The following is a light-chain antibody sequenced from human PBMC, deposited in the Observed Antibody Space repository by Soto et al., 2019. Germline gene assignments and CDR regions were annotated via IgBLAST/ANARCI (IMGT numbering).Light chain of an antibody. CDR2: LNSDGSH. J-gene: IGLJ1*01. Sequence: QLVLTQSPSASASLGASVKLTCTLSSGHSSYAIAWHQQQPEKGPRYLMKLNSDGSHSKGDGFPDRFSGSSSGAARYLIISLLQSEDEAYYCCQTWGTGIHVFGTGTKLTVL. CDR3: QTWGTGIHV. V-gene: IGLV4-69*01. CDR1: SGHSSYA.